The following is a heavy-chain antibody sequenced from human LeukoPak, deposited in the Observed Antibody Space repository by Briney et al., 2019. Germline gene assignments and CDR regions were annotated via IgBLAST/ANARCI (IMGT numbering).Heavy chain of an antibody. CDR2: ISGSGGGT. CDR3: AKLFYSSGMYHFDY. D-gene: IGHD3-10*01. CDR1: GFTFSSSA. J-gene: IGHJ4*02. V-gene: IGHV3-23*01. Sequence: GGSLRLSCAPSGFTFSSSAMSWVRQAPGKGLAWVSTISGSGGGTYYADSVKGRFTISRDNSKNTLYLQMNSLRAEDTAVFYCAKLFYSSGMYHFDYWGQGTLVTVSS.